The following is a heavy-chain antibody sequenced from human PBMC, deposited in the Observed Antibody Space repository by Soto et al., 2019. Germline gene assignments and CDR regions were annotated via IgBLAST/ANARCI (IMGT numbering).Heavy chain of an antibody. J-gene: IGHJ4*02. Sequence: SVEVSCQASGGTFSSYAIRWVRQAPGQGLEWMGGIIPIFGTANYAQKFQGRVTITADESTSTAYMELSSLRSEDTAVYYCARVPRYQLLWYFDYWGQGTLVTVSS. CDR2: IIPIFGTA. V-gene: IGHV1-69*13. CDR3: ARVPRYQLLWYFDY. CDR1: GGTFSSYA. D-gene: IGHD2-2*01.